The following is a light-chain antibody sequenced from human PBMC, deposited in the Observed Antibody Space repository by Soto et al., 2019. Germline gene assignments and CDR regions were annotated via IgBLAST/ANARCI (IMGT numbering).Light chain of an antibody. CDR1: SSDVGGYNY. CDR2: EVT. CDR3: SSYAASDNFVV. Sequence: QSSLTQPASVSGSPGQSITISCTGTSSDVGGYNYVSWYQHHPGEAPKLMIFEVTKRPSGVSNRFSGSKSGNTASLTVSGLQAEDEADYYCSSYAASDNFVVFGGGTKLTVL. J-gene: IGLJ2*01. V-gene: IGLV2-14*01.